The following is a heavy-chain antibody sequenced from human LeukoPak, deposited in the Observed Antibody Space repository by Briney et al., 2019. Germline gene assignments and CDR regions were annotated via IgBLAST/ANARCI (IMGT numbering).Heavy chain of an antibody. CDR1: GYTFTRYG. V-gene: IGHV1-18*01. J-gene: IGHJ4*02. Sequence: ASVKVSCKASGYTFTRYGISWVRQAPGQGLEWMGWISVYNGNTNYAQKFQGRVTMTTDTSTNTAYMELRSLRSDDTAVYYCARVSSSSWYGFCDYWGQGTLVTVSS. CDR3: ARVSSSSWYGFCDY. D-gene: IGHD6-13*01. CDR2: ISVYNGNT.